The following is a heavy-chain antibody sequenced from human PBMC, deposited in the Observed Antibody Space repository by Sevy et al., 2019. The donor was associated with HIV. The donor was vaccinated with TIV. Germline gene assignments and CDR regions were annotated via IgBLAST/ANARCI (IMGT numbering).Heavy chain of an antibody. D-gene: IGHD4-17*01. V-gene: IGHV3-7*01. CDR2: IKEDGSEK. CDR3: ARDLPPSATTVPHFDC. Sequence: GGSLRLSCAASGFTFSSYWMTWVRQAPGKGLEWVANIKEDGSEKFYVDSVKGRFNISRDNAKNSLYLQMNSLRAEDTAVYYCARDLPPSATTVPHFDCWGQGTLVTVSS. J-gene: IGHJ4*02. CDR1: GFTFSSYW.